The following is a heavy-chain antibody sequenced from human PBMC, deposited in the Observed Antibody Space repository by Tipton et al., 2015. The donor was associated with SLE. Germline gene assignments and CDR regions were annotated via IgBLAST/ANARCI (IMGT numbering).Heavy chain of an antibody. D-gene: IGHD6-6*01. Sequence: GSLRLSCAASGFTFSNYWMHWVRQAPGKGLVWVSRVSSDGSGTSYADSVKGRFTISRDNAKNTLFLQMNSLRAEDAAAYYCARSSENYGMDVWGQGTTVTVSS. J-gene: IGHJ6*02. CDR2: VSSDGSGT. CDR1: GFTFSNYW. CDR3: ARSSENYGMDV. V-gene: IGHV3-74*01.